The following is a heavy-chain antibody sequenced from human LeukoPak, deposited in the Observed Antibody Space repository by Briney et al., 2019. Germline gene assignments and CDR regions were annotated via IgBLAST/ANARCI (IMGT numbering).Heavy chain of an antibody. V-gene: IGHV3-7*01. D-gene: IGHD3-3*01. J-gene: IGHJ4*02. CDR3: ARPARLMKGVVEVTALDD. CDR1: GFTFSNYW. CDR2: IKQDGSEK. Sequence: GGSLRLSCAASGFTFSNYWMSWVRQAPGKGLEWVANIKQDGSEKYYVDSVKGRFTIARDNAKNSVYLEMNSLRADDTAVYYCARPARLMKGVVEVTALDDWGQGTLVTVSS.